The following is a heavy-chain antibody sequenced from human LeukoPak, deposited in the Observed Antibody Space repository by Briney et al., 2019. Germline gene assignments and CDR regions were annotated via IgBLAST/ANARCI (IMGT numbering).Heavy chain of an antibody. CDR3: AREGPITVTKNYFYYGMDV. J-gene: IGHJ6*04. CDR2: INPSGGST. CDR1: GYTFTSYG. V-gene: IGHV1-46*01. D-gene: IGHD4-17*01. Sequence: ASVKVSCKASGYTFTSYGISWVRQAPGQGLEWMGIINPSGGSTTYAQKFQGRVTMTRDTSTSTVYMELNSLRSEDTAVYYCAREGPITVTKNYFYYGMDVWGRGTTVTVSS.